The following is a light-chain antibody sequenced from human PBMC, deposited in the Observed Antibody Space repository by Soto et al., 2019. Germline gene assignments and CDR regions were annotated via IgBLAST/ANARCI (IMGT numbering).Light chain of an antibody. V-gene: IGKV4-1*01. CDR2: WAS. CDR3: QQYYRLPRT. J-gene: IGKJ1*01. CDR1: QSVLYSSNNKNY. Sequence: DIVMTQSPDSLAVSLGESSTINCKSSQSVLYSSNNKNYLAWYQQKPGQPPKLLIYWASTRESGVPDRFSGSGSGTDFTLTISSLQAEDVAVYYCQQYYRLPRTFGQGTKVEVK.